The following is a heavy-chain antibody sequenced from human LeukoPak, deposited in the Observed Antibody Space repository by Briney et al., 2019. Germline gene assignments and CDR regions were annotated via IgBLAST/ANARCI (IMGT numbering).Heavy chain of an antibody. CDR2: IYYSGST. Sequence: SETLSLTCTVSGGSISSYYWSWIRQPPGKGLEWIGYIYYSGSTNYNPSLKSRVTISVDTSKNQFSLKLSSVTAADTAVYYCARYTTQYYMDVRGKGTTVTVSS. D-gene: IGHD4-11*01. J-gene: IGHJ6*03. V-gene: IGHV4-59*01. CDR1: GGSISSYY. CDR3: ARYTTQYYMDV.